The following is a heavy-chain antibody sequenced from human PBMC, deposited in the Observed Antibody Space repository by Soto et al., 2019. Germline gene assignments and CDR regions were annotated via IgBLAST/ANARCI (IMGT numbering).Heavy chain of an antibody. J-gene: IGHJ6*02. CDR3: AKDRGYCSSTSCNAGNYYYYGMDV. CDR2: ISYDGSNK. V-gene: IGHV3-30*18. Sequence: QVQLVESGGGVVQPGRSLRLSCAASGFTFSSYGMHWVRQAPGKGLEWVAVISYDGSNKYYADSVKGRFTISRDNSKNTLYLQMNSLRDEDTAVYYCAKDRGYCSSTSCNAGNYYYYGMDVWGQGTTVTVSS. CDR1: GFTFSSYG. D-gene: IGHD2-2*01.